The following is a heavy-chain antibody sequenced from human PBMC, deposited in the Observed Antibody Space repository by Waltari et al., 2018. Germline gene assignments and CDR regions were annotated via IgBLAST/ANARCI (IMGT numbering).Heavy chain of an antibody. Sequence: EVQLVESGGGLVQPGGSLRLSCVASGFIFSTYWMDWVRQAPGKGLVWVSRINSDGSSTTYADSVKGQFIISRDNAKNTLYLHMSSLRAEDTAVYYCVRENIAAAGLESWGQGTLVTVSS. V-gene: IGHV3-74*01. CDR1: GFIFSTYW. CDR3: VRENIAAAGLES. D-gene: IGHD6-13*01. J-gene: IGHJ4*02. CDR2: INSDGSST.